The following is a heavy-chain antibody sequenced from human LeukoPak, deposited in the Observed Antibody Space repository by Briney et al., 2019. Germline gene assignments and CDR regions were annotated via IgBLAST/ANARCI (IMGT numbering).Heavy chain of an antibody. D-gene: IGHD1-26*01. J-gene: IGHJ4*02. V-gene: IGHV1-69*05. CDR2: IIPIFGTA. Sequence: SVKVSCKASGGTFSSYAISWVRQAPGQGLEWMGGIIPIFGTANYAQKFQGRVTITTDESTSTAYMERSSLRSEDTAVYYCAKGELLLVYWGQGTLVTVSS. CDR3: AKGELLLVY. CDR1: GGTFSSYA.